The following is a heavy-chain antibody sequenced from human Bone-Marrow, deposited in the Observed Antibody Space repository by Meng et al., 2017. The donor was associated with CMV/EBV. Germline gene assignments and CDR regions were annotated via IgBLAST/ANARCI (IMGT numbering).Heavy chain of an antibody. CDR2: ISWDGGST. CDR3: ARGRVGGFTIFGVVKEYYFDY. V-gene: IGHV3-43*01. J-gene: IGHJ4*02. CDR1: GFTLADYT. D-gene: IGHD3-3*01. Sequence: GGSLRLSCAASGFTLADYTMHWVRQAPGKVMEWVSLISWDGGSTYHADSVKGRFTISRDNSKNSLYLQMNSLRAEDTAVYYWARGRVGGFTIFGVVKEYYFDYWGQGTLVTVS.